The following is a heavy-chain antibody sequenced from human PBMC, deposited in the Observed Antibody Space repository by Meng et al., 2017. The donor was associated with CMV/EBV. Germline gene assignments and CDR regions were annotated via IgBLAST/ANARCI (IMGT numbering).Heavy chain of an antibody. CDR3: ARGTARKAAVVGATGNCIEY. V-gene: IGHV4-34*01. Sequence: FSGYYWSWIRQPPGKGLEWIGEINHSGSTNYNPSLKSRVTISVDTSKNQFSLKLSSVTAADTAVYYCARGTARKAAVVGATGNCIEYWGQGTLVTVSS. CDR1: FSGYY. J-gene: IGHJ4*02. D-gene: IGHD2-15*01. CDR2: INHSGST.